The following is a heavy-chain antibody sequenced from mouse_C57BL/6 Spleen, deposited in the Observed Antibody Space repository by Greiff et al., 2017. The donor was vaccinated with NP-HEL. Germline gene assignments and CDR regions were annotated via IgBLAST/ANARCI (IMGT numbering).Heavy chain of an antibody. J-gene: IGHJ4*01. V-gene: IGHV5-4*03. CDR2: ISDGGSYT. Sequence: EVKLVESGGGLVKPGGSLKLSCAASGFTFSSYAMSWVRQTPEKRLEWVATISDGGSYTYYPDNVKGRFTISRDNAKNNLYLQMSHLKSEDTAMYYCARARSTMVTTGAMDYWGQGTSVTVSS. D-gene: IGHD2-2*01. CDR3: ARARSTMVTTGAMDY. CDR1: GFTFSSYA.